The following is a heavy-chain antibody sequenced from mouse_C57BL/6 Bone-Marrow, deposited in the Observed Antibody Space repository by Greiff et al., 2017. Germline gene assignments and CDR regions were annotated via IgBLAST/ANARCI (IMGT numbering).Heavy chain of an antibody. V-gene: IGHV1-54*01. CDR2: IDPGSGGT. CDR3: ARGWLPILFYAMDY. CDR1: GYAFTNYL. J-gene: IGHJ4*01. D-gene: IGHD2-2*01. Sequence: QVQLQQSGAELVRPGTSVKVSCKASGYAFTNYLIEWVKQRPGQGLEWIGVIDPGSGGTNYNEKFKGKATLTADKSSSTAYMQLSSLTSEDSAVXFCARGWLPILFYAMDYWGQGTSVTVSS.